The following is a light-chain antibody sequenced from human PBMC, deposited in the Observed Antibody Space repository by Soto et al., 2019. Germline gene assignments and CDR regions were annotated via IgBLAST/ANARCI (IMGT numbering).Light chain of an antibody. V-gene: IGLV1-40*01. CDR2: GNT. J-gene: IGLJ1*01. Sequence: QSVLTQPPSVSGAPGQRVTISCTGSNSNIGAGYDVHWYQQLPGTAPKRLIYGNTIRPSGVPDRFSGSKSGTSASLAIAGLQAEDEGDYYCQSYDNSLSGLYVFGTGTKVTV. CDR1: NSNIGAGYD. CDR3: QSYDNSLSGLYV.